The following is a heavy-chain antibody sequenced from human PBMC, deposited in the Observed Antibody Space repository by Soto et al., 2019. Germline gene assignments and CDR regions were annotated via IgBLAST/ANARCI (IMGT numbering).Heavy chain of an antibody. J-gene: IGHJ3*02. Sequence: QVQLVQSGAEVKKPGASVKVSCKASGYTFTDYYMQWVRQAPGQGLEWMGWINPNGGVTDYAQRFQGRVTMTRDTSIITAYMELIRLTSDDTAVYYCAKTRITSGFSAFDIWGQGTMVAVSS. D-gene: IGHD3-3*01. CDR1: GYTFTDYY. CDR3: AKTRITSGFSAFDI. V-gene: IGHV1-2*02. CDR2: INPNGGVT.